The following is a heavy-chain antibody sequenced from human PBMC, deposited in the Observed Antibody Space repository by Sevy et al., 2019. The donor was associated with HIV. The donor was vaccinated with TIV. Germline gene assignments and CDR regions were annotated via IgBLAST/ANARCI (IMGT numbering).Heavy chain of an antibody. CDR3: AKDRPYSVSWYYLDH. D-gene: IGHD6-13*01. CDR1: GFTFGNYA. V-gene: IGHV3-23*01. J-gene: IGHJ4*02. Sequence: GGSLRLSCAASGFTFGNYAMNWVRQAPGKGLEWVSSFSGSTFDTSYADSVKGRFTISRDNSQNTLYLEMNSLRAEDTAVYYCAKDRPYSVSWYYLDHWGQGTLVTVSS. CDR2: FSGSTFDT.